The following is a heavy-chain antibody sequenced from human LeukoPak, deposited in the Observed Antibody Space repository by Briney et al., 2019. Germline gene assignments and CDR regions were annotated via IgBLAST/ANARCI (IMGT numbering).Heavy chain of an antibody. V-gene: IGHV1-24*01. CDR3: ATEAIVERRGSGTYYNSGAFDI. D-gene: IGHD3-10*01. CDR2: FDPENGET. J-gene: IGHJ3*02. Sequence: ASVKVSCKVSGYTLSVLSMHCVRQAPGKGLEWMVGFDPENGETIYAQKFQGRVTMTEDTSTDTAYMELSSLRSEDTASYYCATEAIVERRGSGTYYNSGAFDIWGLGTMVTVSS. CDR1: GYTLSVLS.